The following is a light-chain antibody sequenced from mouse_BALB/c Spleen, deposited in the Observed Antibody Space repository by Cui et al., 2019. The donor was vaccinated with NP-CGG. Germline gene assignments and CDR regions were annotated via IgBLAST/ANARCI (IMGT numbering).Light chain of an antibody. Sequence: QAVVTQESALTTSPGETVTLTCRSSTGAVTTNNYANWVQEKPDHLFTGLIGGTNNRVPGVPARFSGSLIGDKAALTNTGAQTEDEAIYFCALWYSNHWVFGGGTKLTVL. CDR1: TGAVTTNNY. CDR2: GTN. V-gene: IGLV1*01. CDR3: ALWYSNHWV. J-gene: IGLJ1*01.